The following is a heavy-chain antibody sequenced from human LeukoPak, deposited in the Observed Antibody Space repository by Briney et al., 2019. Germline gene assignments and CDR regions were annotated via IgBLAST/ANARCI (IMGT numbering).Heavy chain of an antibody. J-gene: IGHJ4*02. CDR2: INSDGSST. CDR3: ARLDGYNSFDS. V-gene: IGHV3-74*01. CDR1: GFTFSNYF. Sequence: GGSLRLSCAASGFTFSNYFMHWVRQAPGKGLVWVSRINSDGSSTIYADSVKGRFTISRDNSKNTLYLQMNSLRAEDTAVYYCARLDGYNSFDSWGQGTLVTVSS. D-gene: IGHD5-24*01.